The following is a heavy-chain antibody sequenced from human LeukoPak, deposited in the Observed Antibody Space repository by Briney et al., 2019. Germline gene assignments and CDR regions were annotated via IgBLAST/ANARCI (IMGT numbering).Heavy chain of an antibody. J-gene: IGHJ3*02. D-gene: IGHD6-19*01. CDR2: IKQDGSEK. V-gene: IGHV3-7*01. CDR1: GFTFSSYW. Sequence: PGGSLRLSCGASGFTFSSYWMSWVRQAPGKGLEWVANIKQDGSEKYYVDSVKGRFTISRDNAKNSLYLQMNSLRAEDTAVYYCARDEQWRITDAFDIWGRGTMVTVSS. CDR3: ARDEQWRITDAFDI.